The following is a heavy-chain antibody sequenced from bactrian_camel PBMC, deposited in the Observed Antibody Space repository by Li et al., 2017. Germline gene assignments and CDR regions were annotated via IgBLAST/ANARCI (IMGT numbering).Heavy chain of an antibody. CDR1: GYTTR. V-gene: IGHV3S40*01. Sequence: VQLVESGGGSVQAGGSLRLSCAASGYTTRMAWFRQAPGKEREGVAAIYRGTGSTVYADSVKGRFTISQDNSKNTVYLQMDNLKPEDTAVYHCAAARDDSWYVFGGSCDASQGTQVTVS. CDR2: IYRGTGST. D-gene: IGHD6*01. J-gene: IGHJ4*01.